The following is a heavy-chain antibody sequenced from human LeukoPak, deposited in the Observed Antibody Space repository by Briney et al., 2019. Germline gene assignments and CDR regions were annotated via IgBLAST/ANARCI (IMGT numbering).Heavy chain of an antibody. D-gene: IGHD4-17*01. CDR3: ARLAIYGAPTNNDY. Sequence: SETLSLTCTVSGGSISPYYWSWIRQPPGKGLEWIGYIHYSGSTNYNPSLKSRVTISMDTSKNHFSLKLSSVTAADTAVYYCARLAIYGAPTNNDYWGQGTLVTVSS. J-gene: IGHJ4*02. V-gene: IGHV4-59*01. CDR2: IHYSGST. CDR1: GGSISPYY.